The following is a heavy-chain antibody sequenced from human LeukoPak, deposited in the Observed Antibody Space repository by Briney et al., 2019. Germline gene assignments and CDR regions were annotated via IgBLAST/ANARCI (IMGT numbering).Heavy chain of an antibody. CDR2: IYYSGST. J-gene: IGHJ4*02. CDR3: AESNGYSYGYFDY. V-gene: IGHV4-39*01. CDR1: GGSISSSSYY. Sequence: QSSETLSLTCTVSGGSISSSSYYWGWIRQPPGKGLEWIGSIYYSGSTYYNPSLKSRVTISVDTSKNQFSLKLSSVTAADTAVYYCAESNGYSYGYFDYWGQGTQVTVSS. D-gene: IGHD5-18*01.